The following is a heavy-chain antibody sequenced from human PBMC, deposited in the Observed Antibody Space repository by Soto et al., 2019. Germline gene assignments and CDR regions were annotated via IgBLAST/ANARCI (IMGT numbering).Heavy chain of an antibody. Sequence: HPGGSLRLSCVASGFTFSRFGMHWVRQAPGKGLEWVTVTSFDGRNKYYADSVKGRFTISRDNSKNTLFLQMNSLRAEDTAMYYCVKGLGSSGPDGFEIWGQGTMVTVSS. D-gene: IGHD3-22*01. CDR2: TSFDGRNK. V-gene: IGHV3-30*18. J-gene: IGHJ3*02. CDR1: GFTFSRFG. CDR3: VKGLGSSGPDGFEI.